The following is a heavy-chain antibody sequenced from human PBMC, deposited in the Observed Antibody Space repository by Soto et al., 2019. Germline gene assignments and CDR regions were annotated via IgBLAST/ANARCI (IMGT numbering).Heavy chain of an antibody. J-gene: IGHJ3*02. V-gene: IGHV1-2*04. Sequence: EASVKVSCKDCGYTFTGYYMHWVRQAPGQGLEWMGWINPNSGGTNYAQKFQGWVTMTRDTSISTAYMELSRLRSDDTAVYYCARDSVNDYGDPDAFDIWGQGTMVTVSS. CDR1: GYTFTGYY. CDR3: ARDSVNDYGDPDAFDI. CDR2: INPNSGGT. D-gene: IGHD4-17*01.